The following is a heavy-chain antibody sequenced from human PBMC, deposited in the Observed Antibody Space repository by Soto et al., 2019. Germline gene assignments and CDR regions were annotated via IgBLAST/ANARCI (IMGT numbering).Heavy chain of an antibody. CDR3: AVRDTTLALSYYAGMDV. D-gene: IGHD3-10*01. Sequence: SETLCLTCTFSGGSVSSSDYSWVWIRQSPGKGLEWIGSIYNSGTTDYNPSLQSRVIISADTPKNQFSLKLSSVTAADTAVYYCAVRDTTLALSYYAGMDVWAQGTTVTVSS. V-gene: IGHV4-39*01. CDR1: GGSVSSSDYS. J-gene: IGHJ6*01. CDR2: IYNSGTT.